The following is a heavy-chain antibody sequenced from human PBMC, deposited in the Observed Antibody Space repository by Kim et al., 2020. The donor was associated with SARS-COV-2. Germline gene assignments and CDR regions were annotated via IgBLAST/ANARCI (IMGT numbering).Heavy chain of an antibody. V-gene: IGHV3-30-3*01. CDR2: ISYDGSNK. J-gene: IGHJ6*02. CDR3: ARTPVVAAAGRAYYYYGMDV. D-gene: IGHD6-13*01. Sequence: GGSLRLSCAASGFTFSSYAMHWVRQAPGKGLEWVAVISYDGSNKYYADSGKGRFTISRDNSKNTLYLQMNSLRAEDTAVYYCARTPVVAAAGRAYYYYGMDVWGQGTTVTVTS. CDR1: GFTFSSYA.